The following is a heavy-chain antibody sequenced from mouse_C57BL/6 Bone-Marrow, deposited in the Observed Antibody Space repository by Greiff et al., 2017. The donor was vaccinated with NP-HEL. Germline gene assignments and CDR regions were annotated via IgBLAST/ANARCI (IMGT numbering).Heavy chain of an antibody. V-gene: IGHV3-6*01. Sequence: VQLKESGPGLVKPSQSLSLTCSVTGYSITSGYYWNWIRQFPGNKLEWMGYISYDGSNNYNPSLKNRISITRDTSKNQFFLKLNSVTTEDTATYYCARILEYYAMDYWGQGTSVTVSS. CDR3: ARILEYYAMDY. CDR2: ISYDGSN. J-gene: IGHJ4*01. D-gene: IGHD1-1*01. CDR1: GYSITSGYY.